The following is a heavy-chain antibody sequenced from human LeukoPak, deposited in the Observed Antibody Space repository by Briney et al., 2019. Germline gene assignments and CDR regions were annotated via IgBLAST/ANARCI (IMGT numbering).Heavy chain of an antibody. Sequence: SETLSLTCTVSGDSIRSGSYHWTWIRQPAGKGLEWIGHIYTSGSTNYNPSLKSRVTISIDTSKNQFSLKLSSVTAADTAVYFCARGPYSYDSSGSFDIWGQGTMVTVSS. CDR3: ARGPYSYDSSGSFDI. V-gene: IGHV4-61*09. J-gene: IGHJ3*02. D-gene: IGHD3-22*01. CDR2: IYTSGST. CDR1: GDSIRSGSYH.